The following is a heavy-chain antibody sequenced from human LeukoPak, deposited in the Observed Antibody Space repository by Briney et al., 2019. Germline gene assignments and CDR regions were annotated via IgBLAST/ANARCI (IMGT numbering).Heavy chain of an antibody. Sequence: ASVKVSCKASGYTFTSYGISWVRQAPGQGLEWMGWISAYNGNTNYAQKLQGRVTMTTDTSTSTAYMELRSLRSDDTTVYYCAARGYSYGYSDYWGQGTLVTVSS. CDR2: ISAYNGNT. J-gene: IGHJ4*02. V-gene: IGHV1-18*01. D-gene: IGHD5-18*01. CDR3: AARGYSYGYSDY. CDR1: GYTFTSYG.